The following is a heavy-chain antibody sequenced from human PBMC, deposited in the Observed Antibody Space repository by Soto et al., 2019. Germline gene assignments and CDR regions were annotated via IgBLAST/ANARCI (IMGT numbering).Heavy chain of an antibody. Sequence: GGSLRFSCTASGFDFSGSEMNWFRQGPGKGLEWVAYITGSGGAMFHADSVKGRFSISRDNAKNSLFLEMNNLTADDAGLYYCAKVAPFILGSPFWGQGTLVTVS. D-gene: IGHD2-21*01. CDR1: GFDFSGSE. CDR2: ITGSGGAM. CDR3: AKVAPFILGSPF. V-gene: IGHV3-48*03. J-gene: IGHJ4*02.